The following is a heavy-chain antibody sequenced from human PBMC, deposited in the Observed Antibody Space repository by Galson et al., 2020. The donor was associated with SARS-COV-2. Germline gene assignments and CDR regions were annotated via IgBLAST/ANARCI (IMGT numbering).Heavy chain of an antibody. Sequence: GESLKISCAASGFTFSDYYMSWIRQAPGKGLEWVSYISSSGSTIYYADSVKGRFTISRDNAKNSLYLQMNSLRAEDTAVYYCARELPPKHHYDSSVGAFDIWGQGTMVTVSS. CDR3: ARELPPKHHYDSSVGAFDI. V-gene: IGHV3-11*01. CDR2: ISSSGSTI. D-gene: IGHD3-22*01. CDR1: GFTFSDYY. J-gene: IGHJ3*02.